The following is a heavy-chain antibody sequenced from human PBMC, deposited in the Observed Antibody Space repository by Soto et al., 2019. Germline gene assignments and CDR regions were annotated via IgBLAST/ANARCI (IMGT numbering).Heavy chain of an antibody. Sequence: EVQLLDSGGGLVQPGGSLRLSCAASGFTFSSYAMSWVRQAPGKGLEWVSSISGSGGGTYYADSVKGRFTTSRDNSKNTLYLQMNSLRAEDTAVFYCAKSRGSGTYFNPSDAFDIWGQGTMVTVSS. J-gene: IGHJ3*02. CDR2: ISGSGGGT. CDR1: GFTFSSYA. CDR3: AKSRGSGTYFNPSDAFDI. V-gene: IGHV3-23*01. D-gene: IGHD3-10*01.